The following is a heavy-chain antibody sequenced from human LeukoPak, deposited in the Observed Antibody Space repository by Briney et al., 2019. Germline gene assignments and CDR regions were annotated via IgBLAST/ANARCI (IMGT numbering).Heavy chain of an antibody. CDR2: IWYDGSNK. CDR3: AKVRSPFHYFDY. CDR1: GFTFSSYG. J-gene: IGHJ4*02. D-gene: IGHD3-3*02. Sequence: GGSLRLSCAASGFTFSSYGMHWVRQAPGKGLGWVAVIWYDGSNKYYADSVKGRFTISRDNSKNTLYLQMNSLRAEDTAVYYCAKVRSPFHYFDYWGQGTLVTVSS. V-gene: IGHV3-33*06.